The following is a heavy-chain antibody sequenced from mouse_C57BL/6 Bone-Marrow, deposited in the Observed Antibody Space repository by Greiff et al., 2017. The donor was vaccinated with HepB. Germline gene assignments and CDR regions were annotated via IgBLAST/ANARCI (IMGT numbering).Heavy chain of an antibody. Sequence: QVQLQQSGAELVRPGASVKLSCKASGYTFTDYYINWVKQRPGQGLEWIARIYPGSGNNYYNEKFKGKATLTAEKSSRTAYMQLSSLTSEDSAVYYWARSQLAWFAKWGQGNLVTVSA. CDR3: ARSQLAWFAK. CDR2: IYPGSGNN. V-gene: IGHV1-76*01. CDR1: GYTFTDYY. D-gene: IGHD4-1*02. J-gene: IGHJ3*01.